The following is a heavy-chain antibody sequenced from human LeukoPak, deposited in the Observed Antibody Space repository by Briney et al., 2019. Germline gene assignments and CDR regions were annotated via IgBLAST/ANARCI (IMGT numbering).Heavy chain of an antibody. CDR3: ARLRGVYEPFDY. V-gene: IGHV1-2*02. CDR1: GGTFSSYV. CDR2: IHPNSGST. D-gene: IGHD5/OR15-5a*01. Sequence: ASVKVSCKASGGTFSSYVISWVRQAPGQGLEWMGWIHPNSGSTNYAQKFQGRVTMTRDTSISTAYMELSSLRSDDTAVYYCARLRGVYEPFDYWGQGTLVTVSS. J-gene: IGHJ4*02.